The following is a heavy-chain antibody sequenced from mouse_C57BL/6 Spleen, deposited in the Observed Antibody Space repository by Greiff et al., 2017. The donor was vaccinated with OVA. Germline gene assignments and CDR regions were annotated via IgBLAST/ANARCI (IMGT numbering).Heavy chain of an antibody. Sequence: EESGPGLVKPSQSLSLTCSVTGYSITSGYYWNWIRQFPGNKLEWMGYISYDGSNNYNPSLKNRISITRDTSKNQFFLKLNSVTTEDTATYYCAREGTTVVATGYFDYWGQGTTLTVSS. CDR3: AREGTTVVATGYFDY. D-gene: IGHD1-1*01. CDR1: GYSITSGYY. V-gene: IGHV3-6*01. CDR2: ISYDGSN. J-gene: IGHJ2*01.